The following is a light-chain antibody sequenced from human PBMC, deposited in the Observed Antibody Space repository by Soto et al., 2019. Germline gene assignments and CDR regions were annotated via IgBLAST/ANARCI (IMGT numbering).Light chain of an antibody. CDR2: GAS. CDR3: EQYGTSPWT. V-gene: IGKV3-20*01. J-gene: IGKJ1*01. Sequence: LPLANGPSPSFXXSQSVASSFLAWYQQKPGQAPRLLIYGASNRATGIPDRFSGSGSGTDFTLTISRLEPEDFAVYYCEQYGTSPWTFGQGTKVDIK. CDR1: QSVASSF.